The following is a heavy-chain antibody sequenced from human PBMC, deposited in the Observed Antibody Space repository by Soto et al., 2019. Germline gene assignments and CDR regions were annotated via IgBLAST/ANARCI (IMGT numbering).Heavy chain of an antibody. J-gene: IGHJ6*02. D-gene: IGHD3-22*01. CDR1: GFTFSSYA. CDR3: AREVKGLYYDSSGWDYYYYYGMDV. CDR2: ISYDGSNK. V-gene: IGHV3-30-3*01. Sequence: HPGGSLRLSCAASGFTFSSYAMHWVRQAPGKGLEWVAVISYDGSNKYYADSVKGRFTISRDNSKNTLYLQMNSLRAEDTAVYYCAREVKGLYYDSSGWDYYYYYGMDVWGQGTTVTVSS.